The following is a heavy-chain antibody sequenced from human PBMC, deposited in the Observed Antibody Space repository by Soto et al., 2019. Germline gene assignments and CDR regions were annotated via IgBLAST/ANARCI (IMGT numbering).Heavy chain of an antibody. CDR3: ARVLGIADLRGAFDI. D-gene: IGHD6-13*01. CDR1: GDSINISHW. Sequence: PSETLSLTCAVSGDSINISHWWNWVRQPAGKGLEWIGRIYTSGSTNYNPSLKSRVTMSVDTSKNQFSLKLSSVTAADTAVYYCARVLGIADLRGAFDIRGQGTMVTVSS. CDR2: IYTSGST. J-gene: IGHJ3*02. V-gene: IGHV4-4*07.